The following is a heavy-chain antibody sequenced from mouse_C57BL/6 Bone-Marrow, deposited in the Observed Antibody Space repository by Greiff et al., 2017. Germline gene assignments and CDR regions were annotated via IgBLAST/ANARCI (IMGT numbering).Heavy chain of an antibody. J-gene: IGHJ1*03. CDR2: IWSGGST. Sequence: VQRVESGPGLVQPSQSLSITCTVSGFSLTSYGVHWVRQSPGKGLEWLGVIWSGGSTDYNAAFISRLSISKDNSKSQVFFKMNSLQADDTAIYYCAREGLLLYRYFDVWGTGTTVTVSS. CDR3: AREGLLLYRYFDV. CDR1: GFSLTSYG. V-gene: IGHV2-2*01. D-gene: IGHD1-1*01.